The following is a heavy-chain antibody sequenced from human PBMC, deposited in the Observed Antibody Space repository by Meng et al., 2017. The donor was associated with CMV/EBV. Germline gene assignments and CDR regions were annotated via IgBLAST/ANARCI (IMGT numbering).Heavy chain of an antibody. J-gene: IGHJ6*02. CDR1: GYTFTIYG. CDR3: ARANPVTHDYYGMDV. CDR2: ISAYNGNT. Sequence: ASVKVSCKASGYTFTIYGISWVRQAPGQGLEWMGWISAYNGNTNYAQKLQGRVTMTTDTSTSTAYMELRSLRSDDTAVYYSARANPVTHDYYGMDVWGQGTTVTVSS. D-gene: IGHD4-17*01. V-gene: IGHV1-18*01.